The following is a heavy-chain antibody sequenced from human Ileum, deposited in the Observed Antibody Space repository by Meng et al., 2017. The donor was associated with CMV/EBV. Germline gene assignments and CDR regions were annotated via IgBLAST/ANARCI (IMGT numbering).Heavy chain of an antibody. CDR2: IYTGGPT. CDR1: SASISPYY. Sequence: EAGQGLVKPSETLSLTCTVSSASISPYYWNWIRQPAGKGLEWIGRIYTGGPTDYNPSLKSRVTMSVDTSKNQFFLNLSSVTAADTAVYYCARGQTVRGFEYWGLGILVTVSS. V-gene: IGHV4-4*07. J-gene: IGHJ4*02. CDR3: ARGQTVRGFEY. D-gene: IGHD3-10*01.